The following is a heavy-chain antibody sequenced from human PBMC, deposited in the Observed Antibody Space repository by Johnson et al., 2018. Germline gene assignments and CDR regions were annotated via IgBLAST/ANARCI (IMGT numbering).Heavy chain of an antibody. CDR3: AKGKYSATQHDVFDI. CDR1: GFIFSSYG. CDR2: ISYGGSDK. Sequence: QVQLQESGGGVVQPGRSLRLSCAASGFIFSSYGMHWVRQAPGKGLEWVALISYGGSDKYYTDSVRGRFTISRDNSKNTLFLKLNSLRAADTAVYYCAKGKYSATQHDVFDIWGQGTMVTVSS. D-gene: IGHD2-15*01. J-gene: IGHJ3*02. V-gene: IGHV3-30*18.